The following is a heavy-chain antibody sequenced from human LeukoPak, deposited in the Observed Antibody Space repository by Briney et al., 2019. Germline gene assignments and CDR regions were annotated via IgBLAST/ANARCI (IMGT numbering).Heavy chain of an antibody. CDR3: ARVLWQWLEGPLDY. Sequence: GGSLRLSCAASEFTFSSYAMHWVRQAPGKGLEWVAVISYDGSNKYYADSVKGRFTISRDNSKNTLYLQMNSLRAEDTAVYYCARVLWQWLEGPLDYWGQGTLVTVSS. CDR2: ISYDGSNK. V-gene: IGHV3-30-3*01. CDR1: EFTFSSYA. D-gene: IGHD6-19*01. J-gene: IGHJ4*02.